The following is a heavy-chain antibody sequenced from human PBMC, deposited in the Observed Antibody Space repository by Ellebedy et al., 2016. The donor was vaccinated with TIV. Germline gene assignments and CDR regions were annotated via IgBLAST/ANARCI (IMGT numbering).Heavy chain of an antibody. D-gene: IGHD1-26*01. Sequence: AASVKVSCKASGFTFTSSAMQWVRQARGQRLEWIGWIVVGSGNTNYAQKFQERVTITRDMSTSTAYMELSSLRSEDTAVYYCARDSPQRWELYFDYWGQGTLVTVSS. J-gene: IGHJ4*02. CDR1: GFTFTSSA. V-gene: IGHV1-58*02. CDR3: ARDSPQRWELYFDY. CDR2: IVVGSGNT.